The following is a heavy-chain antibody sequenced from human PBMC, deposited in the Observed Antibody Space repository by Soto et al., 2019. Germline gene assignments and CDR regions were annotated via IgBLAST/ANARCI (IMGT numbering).Heavy chain of an antibody. CDR2: IYYSGST. D-gene: IGHD6-19*01. J-gene: IGHJ4*02. Sequence: QVQLQESGPGLVKPSQTLSLTCTVSGGSISSGGYYWSWIRQHPGKGLEWIGYIYYSGSTYYNPSLTIRVTISVDTSKNQFSLKLSSVTAADTAVYYCAKIFVSGWYKGGFDYWGQGTLVTVSS. CDR1: GGSISSGGYY. V-gene: IGHV4-31*03. CDR3: AKIFVSGWYKGGFDY.